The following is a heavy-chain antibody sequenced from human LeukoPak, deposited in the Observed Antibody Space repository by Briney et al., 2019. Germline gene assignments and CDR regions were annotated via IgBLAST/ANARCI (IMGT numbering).Heavy chain of an antibody. J-gene: IGHJ4*02. V-gene: IGHV3-21*01. CDR1: GFTFSSYS. Sequence: PGGSLRLSCAASGFTFSSYSMNWVRQAPGKGLEWVSSISSSSSYIYYADSVKGRFTISRDNAKNSLYLQRNSLRAEDTAVYYCASKGITGTTNIDYWGQGTLVTVSS. D-gene: IGHD1-20*01. CDR2: ISSSSSYI. CDR3: ASKGITGTTNIDY.